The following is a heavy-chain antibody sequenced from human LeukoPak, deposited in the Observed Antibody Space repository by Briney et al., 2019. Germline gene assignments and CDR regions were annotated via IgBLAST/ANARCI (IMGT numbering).Heavy chain of an antibody. CDR3: ARDGYYDYGMDV. V-gene: IGHV3-21*01. J-gene: IGHJ6*01. Sequence: GSLRLSCAAAGFSFFSYSMEWVRQAPGKGLEWVSSISSSSSYIYYADSVKGRLTISRDNAKNSLYLQMNSLRAEDTAVYYCARDGYYDYGMDVWGRGSTVTVSS. CDR2: ISSSSSYI. CDR1: GFSFFSYS.